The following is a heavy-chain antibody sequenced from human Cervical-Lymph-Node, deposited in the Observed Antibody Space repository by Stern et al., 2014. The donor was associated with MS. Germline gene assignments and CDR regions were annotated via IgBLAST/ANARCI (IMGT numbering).Heavy chain of an antibody. Sequence: VQLVQSGGGLVKPGRSLRLSCTASGFNFGDYAMNWFLQAPGKGLEWVGFIRSKAYGGTVEDAASVKGRFTISRDDSRSIAYLQMNSLKIEDTAVYYCTRVVYTMIGYYFDYWGQGTLVTVSS. V-gene: IGHV3-49*05. CDR2: IRSKAYGGTV. J-gene: IGHJ4*02. CDR3: TRVVYTMIGYYFDY. D-gene: IGHD5/OR15-5a*01. CDR1: GFNFGDYA.